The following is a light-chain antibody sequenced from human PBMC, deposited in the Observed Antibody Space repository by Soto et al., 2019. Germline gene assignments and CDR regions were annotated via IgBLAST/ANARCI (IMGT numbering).Light chain of an antibody. CDR3: QQYNDWPRT. CDR1: QSVSSN. J-gene: IGKJ1*01. CDR2: GAS. V-gene: IGKV3-15*01. Sequence: EIGVTQSPATLSVSTGERATLSCRASQSVSSNLAWYQQKPGQAPRLLIHGASTRATGIPARFSGSASGTEFTLTISSLQSEDFAVYYCQQYNDWPRTFGQGTKV.